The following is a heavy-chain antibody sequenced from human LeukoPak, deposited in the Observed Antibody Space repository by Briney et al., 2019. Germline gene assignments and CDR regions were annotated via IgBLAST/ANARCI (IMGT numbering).Heavy chain of an antibody. Sequence: GGSLRLSCAVSGLTFSSSWMDWVRQAPGTGLEWVANIKQDGNEKYYVDSVKGRFTISRDNAKNSLHLQMDNLRAEDTAVYYCARPKNRENYWRAFDIWGQGTMVTVSS. CDR3: ARPKNRENYWRAFDI. CDR2: IKQDGNEK. J-gene: IGHJ3*02. D-gene: IGHD1-7*01. CDR1: GLTFSSSW. V-gene: IGHV3-7*03.